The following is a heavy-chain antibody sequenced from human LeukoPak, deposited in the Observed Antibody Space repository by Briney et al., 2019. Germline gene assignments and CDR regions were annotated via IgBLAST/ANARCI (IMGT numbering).Heavy chain of an antibody. V-gene: IGHV5-51*01. CDR3: ARLVAVTAIKSYYFDY. J-gene: IGHJ4*02. Sequence: ETLSLTCTVSGGSISSYYWSWIRQPPGKGLEWMGIIYPGDSDTRYSPSFQGQVTISADKSISTAYLQWSSLKASDTAMYYCARLVAVTAIKSYYFDYWGQGTLVTVSS. CDR1: GGSISSYY. D-gene: IGHD2-21*02. CDR2: IYPGDSDT.